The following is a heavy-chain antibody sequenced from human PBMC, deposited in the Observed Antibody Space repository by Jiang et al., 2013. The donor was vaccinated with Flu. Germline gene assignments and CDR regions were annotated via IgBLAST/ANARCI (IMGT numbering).Heavy chain of an antibody. D-gene: IGHD2-15*01. CDR3: AREGEDIVVVVAATLDY. CDR2: ST. V-gene: IGHV1-46*01. J-gene: IGHJ4*02. Sequence: STSYAQKFQGRVTMTRDTSTSTVYMELSSLRSEDTAVYYCAREGEDIVVVVAATLDYWGQGTLVTVSS.